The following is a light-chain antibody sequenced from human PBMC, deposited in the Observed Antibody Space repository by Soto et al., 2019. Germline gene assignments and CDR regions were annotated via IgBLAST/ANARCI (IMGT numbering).Light chain of an antibody. CDR1: SSNIGRNT. CDR3: ASWDNSLNGYV. CDR2: SNN. V-gene: IGLV1-44*01. Sequence: QSALTQPPSASGTPGQRVTISCSGSSSNIGRNTVSWYQQLPGTAPKLLIYSNNERPSGVPDRFSGSKSGTSASLAISGLQFEDEAGYYCASWDNSLNGYVFGAGTKVTLL. J-gene: IGLJ1*01.